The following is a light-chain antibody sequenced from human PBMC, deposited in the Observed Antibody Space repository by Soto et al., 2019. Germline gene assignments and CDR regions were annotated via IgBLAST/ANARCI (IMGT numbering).Light chain of an antibody. CDR1: SSDVGSYNY. CDR2: DVS. V-gene: IGLV2-14*03. Sequence: QSALTQPASVSGSPGQSITISCTGTSSDVGSYNYVSWYQQHPGKAPKLTIFDVSNRPSGVSNRFSGSKSGNTASLTISGLQAEDEADYYCSSFTTSSTLVFGGGTKLTVL. CDR3: SSFTTSSTLV. J-gene: IGLJ2*01.